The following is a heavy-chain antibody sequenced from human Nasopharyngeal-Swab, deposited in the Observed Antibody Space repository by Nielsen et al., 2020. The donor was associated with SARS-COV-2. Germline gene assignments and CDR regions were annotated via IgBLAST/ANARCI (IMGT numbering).Heavy chain of an antibody. V-gene: IGHV5-10-1*01. J-gene: IGHJ3*02. CDR1: GYSFTSYW. D-gene: IGHD3-3*01. Sequence: GESLKISCKGSGYSFTSYWISWVRQMPGKGLEWMGRIDPSDSYTNYSPSFQGHVTISADKSISTAYLQWSSLRSEDTAVYYCARGDTIFGKGSYDAFDIWGQGTMVTVSS. CDR3: ARGDTIFGKGSYDAFDI. CDR2: IDPSDSYT.